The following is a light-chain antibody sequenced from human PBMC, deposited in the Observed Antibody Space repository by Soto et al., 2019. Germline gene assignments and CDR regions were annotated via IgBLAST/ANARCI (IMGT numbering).Light chain of an antibody. V-gene: IGLV2-14*01. CDR3: SSYTSRSTLDYV. Sequence: QSALTQPASVSGSPGQSIIISCTGTSSDVGGYNYVSWYQQHPGKAPKLMIYEVSNRPSGVSNRFSGSKSGNTASLTISGLQAEDEADYYCSSYTSRSTLDYVFGSGTKLTVL. J-gene: IGLJ1*01. CDR2: EVS. CDR1: SSDVGGYNY.